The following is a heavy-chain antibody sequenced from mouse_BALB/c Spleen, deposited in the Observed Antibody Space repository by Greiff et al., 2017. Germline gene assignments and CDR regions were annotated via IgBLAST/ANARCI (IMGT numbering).Heavy chain of an antibody. J-gene: IGHJ4*01. D-gene: IGHD2-12*01. CDR3: AIYDTTLYYAMDY. Sequence: VQLKQSGPELMKPGASVKISCKASGYSFTSYYMHWVKQSHGKSLEWIGYIDPFNGGTSYNQKFKGKATLTVDKSSSTAYMHLSSLTSEDSAVYYCAIYDTTLYYAMDYWGQGTSVTVSS. CDR1: GYSFTSYY. V-gene: IGHV1S135*01. CDR2: IDPFNGGT.